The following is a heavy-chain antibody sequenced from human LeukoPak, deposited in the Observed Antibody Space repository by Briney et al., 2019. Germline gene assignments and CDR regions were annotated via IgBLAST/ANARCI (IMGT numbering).Heavy chain of an antibody. Sequence: PSETLSLTCTVSGGSISSSSYYWGWIRQPPGKGLEWIGSIYYSGSTYYNPSLKSRVTISVDTSKNQFSQKLSSVTAADTAVYYCARIRYCSSTSCYKGRTYYFDYWGQGTLVTVSS. D-gene: IGHD2-2*02. CDR3: ARIRYCSSTSCYKGRTYYFDY. V-gene: IGHV4-39*01. CDR2: IYYSGST. CDR1: GGSISSSSYY. J-gene: IGHJ4*02.